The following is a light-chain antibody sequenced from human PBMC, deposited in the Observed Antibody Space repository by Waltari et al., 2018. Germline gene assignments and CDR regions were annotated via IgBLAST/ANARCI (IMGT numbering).Light chain of an antibody. CDR2: GAS. CDR1: ESVGSA. J-gene: IGKJ1*01. CDR3: QQYNYWRT. V-gene: IGKV3-15*01. Sequence: EIVMTQSPDALSVSPGESATLSCRASESVGSALAWYQQSPGQPPRLLIYGASTRATGIPASVSGSGSGTEFTLTISSLQSEDFAVYYCQQYNYWRTFGQGTKVEIK.